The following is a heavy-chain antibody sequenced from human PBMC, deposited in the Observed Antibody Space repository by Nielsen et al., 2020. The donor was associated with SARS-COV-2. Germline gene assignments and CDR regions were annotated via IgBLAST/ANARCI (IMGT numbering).Heavy chain of an antibody. CDR2: IGTGGDT. CDR1: GFTFNNYD. V-gene: IGHV3-13*01. D-gene: IGHD6-13*01. CDR3: ARAGALSSSWYSMDF. Sequence: GESLQISCAASGFTFNNYDMHWVRQATGKGLEWVSAIGTGGDTFYPGSVKGRFTISRENAKNSLYLQMNSLRAGDTAVYYCARAGALSSSWYSMDFWGQGTTVTVSS. J-gene: IGHJ6*02.